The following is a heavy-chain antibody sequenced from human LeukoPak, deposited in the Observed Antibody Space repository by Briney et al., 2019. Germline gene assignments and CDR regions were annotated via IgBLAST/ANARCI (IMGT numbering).Heavy chain of an antibody. CDR2: ISGSGGST. D-gene: IGHD6-13*01. Sequence: GGSLRLSCAGSGFTFSSYAMIWVRQAPGKGLEWVSAISGSGGSTYYADSVKGRFTISRDNSKNTLYLQMNSLRAEDTAVYYCAKGGVAAAGRLPYYYYYMDVWGKGTTVTVSS. V-gene: IGHV3-23*01. J-gene: IGHJ6*03. CDR1: GFTFSSYA. CDR3: AKGGVAAAGRLPYYYYYMDV.